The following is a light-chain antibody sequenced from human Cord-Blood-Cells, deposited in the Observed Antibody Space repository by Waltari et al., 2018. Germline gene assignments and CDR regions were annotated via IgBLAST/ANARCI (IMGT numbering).Light chain of an antibody. V-gene: IGLV2-23*01. Sequence: QSALTQPASVSGSPGQSITISCTGTRSDVGGYNLLSWYPQHPGKAPKRMIYEGSKRPSGVSNRFSGSKSGNTASLTISGLQAEDEADYYCCSYAGSSTVFGGGTKLTVL. J-gene: IGLJ3*02. CDR2: EGS. CDR1: RSDVGGYNL. CDR3: CSYAGSSTV.